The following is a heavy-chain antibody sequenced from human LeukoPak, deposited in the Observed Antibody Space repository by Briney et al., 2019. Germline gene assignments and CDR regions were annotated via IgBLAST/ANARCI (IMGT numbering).Heavy chain of an antibody. CDR3: AKDRGGFDNYFDY. J-gene: IGHJ4*02. D-gene: IGHD3-16*01. Sequence: GGSLRLSCEASGFTFSSYWMHWVRQVPGKGLVWVSRINSDGSTISYADSVKGRFTISRDNAENTLYLQMNSLRAEDTAVYYCAKDRGGFDNYFDYWGQGTLVTVSS. V-gene: IGHV3-74*01. CDR2: INSDGSTI. CDR1: GFTFSSYW.